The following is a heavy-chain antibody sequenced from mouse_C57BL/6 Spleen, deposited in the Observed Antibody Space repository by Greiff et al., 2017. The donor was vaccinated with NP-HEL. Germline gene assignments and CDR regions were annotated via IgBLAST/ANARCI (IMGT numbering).Heavy chain of an antibody. V-gene: IGHV1-76*01. CDR3: ARWGDGYYVSYYAMDY. Sequence: QVQLQQSGAELVRPGASVKLSCKASGYTFTDYYINWVKQRPGQGLEWIARIYPGSGNTYYNEKFKGKATLTAEKSSSTAYMQLSSLTSEDSAVYFCARWGDGYYVSYYAMDYWGQGTSVTVSS. D-gene: IGHD2-3*01. CDR2: IYPGSGNT. CDR1: GYTFTDYY. J-gene: IGHJ4*01.